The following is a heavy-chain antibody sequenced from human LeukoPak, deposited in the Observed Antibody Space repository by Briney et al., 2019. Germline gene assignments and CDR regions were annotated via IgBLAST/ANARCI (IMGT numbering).Heavy chain of an antibody. CDR3: ARAVDV. J-gene: IGHJ6*04. CDR2: ISYDGSNK. CDR1: GFTFSSYA. Sequence: GGSLRLSCAASGFTFSSYAMHWVRQAPGKGLKWVAVISYDGSNKYYADSVKGRFTISRDNSKNTLYLQMNSLRAEDTAVYYCARAVDVWGKGTRSPSPQ. V-gene: IGHV3-30-3*01.